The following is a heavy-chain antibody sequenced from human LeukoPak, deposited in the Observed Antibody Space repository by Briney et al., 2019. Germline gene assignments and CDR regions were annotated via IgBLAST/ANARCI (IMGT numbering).Heavy chain of an antibody. V-gene: IGHV1-69*13. Sequence: SVKVSCKASGDTFNNFAISWVRQAPGQGREWMGGIIPTFGTANYAQKFQSRVTITADESTSTVYMELSSLRFEDTAMYYCAREHGDDLSPGGDTFDIWGQGTMVTVSS. CDR2: IIPTFGTA. J-gene: IGHJ3*02. CDR3: AREHGDDLSPGGDTFDI. D-gene: IGHD5-12*01. CDR1: GDTFNNFA.